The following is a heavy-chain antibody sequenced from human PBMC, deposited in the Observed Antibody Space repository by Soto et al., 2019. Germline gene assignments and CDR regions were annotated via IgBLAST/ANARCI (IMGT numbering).Heavy chain of an antibody. J-gene: IGHJ4*02. Sequence: QVQLVESGGGVVQPGRSLRLSCAASGFTFSNFGMHWVRQAPGKGLEWVASISYDGNIKYSADSVKSRFTISRDNSKNTLYLQMNSLRSEDTAVYYCAKIWGPVTAAVDDYWGQGTLVTVSS. D-gene: IGHD6-13*01. V-gene: IGHV3-30*18. CDR2: ISYDGNIK. CDR3: AKIWGPVTAAVDDY. CDR1: GFTFSNFG.